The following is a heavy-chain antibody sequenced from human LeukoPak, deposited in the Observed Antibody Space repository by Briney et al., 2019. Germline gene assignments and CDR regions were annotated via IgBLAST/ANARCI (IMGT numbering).Heavy chain of an antibody. V-gene: IGHV3-66*01. D-gene: IGHD2-8*01. Sequence: PGGSLRLSCAGSGLTVSTNYMSWVRQAPGKGLEWVSVLYRGGSTYYADSVKGRFTVSRDNSKNTMYLQMTSLRAEDSAVYYCAKDRCSNGVGCYYYYMDVWGKGTTVTISS. CDR1: GLTVSTNY. CDR3: AKDRCSNGVGCYYYYMDV. J-gene: IGHJ6*03. CDR2: LYRGGST.